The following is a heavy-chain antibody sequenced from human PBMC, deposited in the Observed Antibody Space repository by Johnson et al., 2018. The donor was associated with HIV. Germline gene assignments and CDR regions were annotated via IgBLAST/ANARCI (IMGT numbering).Heavy chain of an antibody. D-gene: IGHD4-17*01. J-gene: IGHJ3*02. CDR3: ARRTVTALFDI. V-gene: IGHV3-11*04. Sequence: VQLVESGGGVVQPGRSPRLSCAASGFTFSDYYMTWIRQAPGKGLEWVSYISSSGTTIYYTDSVKGRFTVSRDNAKNSLILQMNSLRDEDTAVYYCARRTVTALFDIWGQGTLVTVSS. CDR2: ISSSGTTI. CDR1: GFTFSDYY.